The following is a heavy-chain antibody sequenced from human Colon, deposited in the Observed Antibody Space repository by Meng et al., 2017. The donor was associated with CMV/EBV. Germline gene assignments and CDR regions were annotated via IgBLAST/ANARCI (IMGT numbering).Heavy chain of an antibody. Sequence: GESLKISCAASGFTFSNYAMHWVRQAPGKGLEWVAVISYDGSNKYYADSVKGRFTISRDNSKNTLYLQMNSLRAEDTAVYYCAREQTYYDFWSGIDYWGQGTLVTVSS. CDR3: AREQTYYDFWSGIDY. D-gene: IGHD3-3*01. V-gene: IGHV3-30-3*01. J-gene: IGHJ4*02. CDR2: ISYDGSNK. CDR1: GFTFSNYA.